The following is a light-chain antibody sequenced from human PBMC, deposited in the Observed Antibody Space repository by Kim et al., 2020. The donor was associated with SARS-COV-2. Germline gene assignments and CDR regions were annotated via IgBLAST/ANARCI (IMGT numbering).Light chain of an antibody. Sequence: GKKVSISCTRSSGSIASEFVQWFQQRPGSSPTTVIYEDHKRPSGVPDRFSGSVDTSSNSASLTISGLRAEDEADYYCQSYNDNDWVFGGGTKLTVL. V-gene: IGLV6-57*01. CDR2: EDH. J-gene: IGLJ3*02. CDR1: SGSIASEF. CDR3: QSYNDNDWV.